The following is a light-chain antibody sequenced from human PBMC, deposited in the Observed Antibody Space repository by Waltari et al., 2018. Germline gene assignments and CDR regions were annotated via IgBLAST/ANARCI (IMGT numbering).Light chain of an antibody. CDR3: SSYAGSDTFVV. CDR2: DIN. Sequence: QSALTQPRSVSGSPGQSVTISCIGTSGDVGGYTYVSLYQHHSGQAPKLIIYDINKRPSGVPDRFSGSRSGNTASLTISRLQAEDEADYYCSSYAGSDTFVVLGGGTKVTVL. J-gene: IGLJ2*01. V-gene: IGLV2-11*01. CDR1: SGDVGGYTY.